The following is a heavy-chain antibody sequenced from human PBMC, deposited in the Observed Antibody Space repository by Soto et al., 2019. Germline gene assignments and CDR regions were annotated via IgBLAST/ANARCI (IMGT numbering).Heavy chain of an antibody. CDR2: IYYSGTT. CDR3: ARDTYYRMDV. Sequence: SETLSLTCTVSGGSITSGDYYWSWVRQPPGKGLEWIGYIYYSGTTYYNPSLTSRVTISVDTSKNQFSLKLSSVTAADTAVYYCARDTYYRMDVSGQGNTVSVS. V-gene: IGHV4-30-4*02. J-gene: IGHJ6*02. CDR1: GGSITSGDYY.